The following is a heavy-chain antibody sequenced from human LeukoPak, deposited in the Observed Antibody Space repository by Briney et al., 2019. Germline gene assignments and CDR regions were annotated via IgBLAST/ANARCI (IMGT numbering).Heavy chain of an antibody. CDR1: GVSISSNY. V-gene: IGHV4-59*01. J-gene: IGHJ5*02. CDR2: VYYSGST. D-gene: IGHD3-22*01. Sequence: PSETLSLTCTVSGVSISSNYWSWIRQPPGKGLEWIGYVYYSGSTNYNPSLKSRVTISVDTSKNQFSLKLSSVTAADTAVYYCARGDYYDSSGYLWGQGTLVTVSS. CDR3: ARGDYYDSSGYL.